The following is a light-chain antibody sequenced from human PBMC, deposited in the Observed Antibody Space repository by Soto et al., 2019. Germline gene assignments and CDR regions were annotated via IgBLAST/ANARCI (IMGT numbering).Light chain of an antibody. V-gene: IGKV1-5*03. CDR1: QSISSW. Sequence: GHGLTVTSRANQSISSWRAWYQHKPGKAPKLLIDKASSVERGGPSRFSGRGSGTEFTLPITSRQPDDFATNNYHQYNNDSTFSQGTEV. J-gene: IGKJ1*01. CDR2: KAS. CDR3: HQYNNDST.